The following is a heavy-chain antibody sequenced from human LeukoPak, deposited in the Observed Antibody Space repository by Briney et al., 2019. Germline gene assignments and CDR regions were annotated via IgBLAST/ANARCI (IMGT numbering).Heavy chain of an antibody. Sequence: SVKVSCKASGYTFTGYYMHWVRQAPGQGLEWMGWINPNSGGTNYAQKFQGRVTMTRDTSISTAYMELSRLRSDDTAVYYCAREDILTGYYPDYWGQGTLVTVSS. V-gene: IGHV1-2*02. J-gene: IGHJ4*02. CDR1: GYTFTGYY. CDR3: AREDILTGYYPDY. D-gene: IGHD3-9*01. CDR2: INPNSGGT.